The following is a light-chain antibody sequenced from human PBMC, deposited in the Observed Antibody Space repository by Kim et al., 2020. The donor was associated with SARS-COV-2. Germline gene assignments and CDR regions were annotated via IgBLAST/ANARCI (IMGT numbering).Light chain of an antibody. Sequence: DIVMTQSPDYLAVSLGERATINCRSSQSVLYSSNNKKYLAWFQQKPGQPPKLLISWASTRESGVPDRFSGSGSGTDFTLTISSLQAEDVAVYYCQQYYSTPWTFGQGTKVDIK. V-gene: IGKV4-1*01. J-gene: IGKJ1*01. CDR2: WAS. CDR1: QSVLYSSNNKKY. CDR3: QQYYSTPWT.